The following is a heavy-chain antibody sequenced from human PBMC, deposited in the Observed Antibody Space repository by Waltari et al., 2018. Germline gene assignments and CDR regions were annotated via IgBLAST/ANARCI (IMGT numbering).Heavy chain of an antibody. CDR3: TRDPRSTVAAGHFDY. J-gene: IGHJ4*02. CDR2: INSDGSST. D-gene: IGHD6-13*01. CDR1: GFTFSTYW. V-gene: IGHV3-74*01. Sequence: ELQLVESGGGLVQPGGSLRLSCAASGFTFSTYWLHWVRQAPGTGLVWVSRINSDGSSTSYADSVRGRFTISRDNAKNTLYLEMNSLRAEDTAFYYCTRDPRSTVAAGHFDYWGQGTLVTVSS.